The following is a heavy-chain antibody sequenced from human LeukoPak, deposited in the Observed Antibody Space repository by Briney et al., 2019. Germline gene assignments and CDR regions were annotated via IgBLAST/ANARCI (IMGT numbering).Heavy chain of an antibody. D-gene: IGHD1-26*01. V-gene: IGHV3-30-3*01. J-gene: IGHJ4*02. CDR3: ARGMYSGSYTGYFDY. Sequence: GGSLRLSCAASGFTFSSYAIHWVCQAPGNGLEWVAVISYDGSNKYYADSVKGRFTISRDNSKNTLYLQMNSLRAEDTAVYYCARGMYSGSYTGYFDYWGQGTLVTVSS. CDR2: ISYDGSNK. CDR1: GFTFSSYA.